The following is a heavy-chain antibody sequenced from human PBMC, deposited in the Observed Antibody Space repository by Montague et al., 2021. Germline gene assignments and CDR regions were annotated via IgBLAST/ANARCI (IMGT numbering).Heavy chain of an antibody. J-gene: IGHJ5*02. V-gene: IGHV3-23*01. D-gene: IGHD2-15*01. CDR3: SQGGPYRAQCSGRDCYSPTDA. CDR1: RFTFQYYS. CDR2: ISVGGDNT. Sequence: SLRLSCAASRFTFQYYSMRWVRQSPGKGLEWVSGISVGGDNTNYADSVKGRFRISRDNSKKTLYLQMNNLGVDDTAIYYCSQGGPYRAQCSGRDCYSPTDAWGQGTLVTVSS.